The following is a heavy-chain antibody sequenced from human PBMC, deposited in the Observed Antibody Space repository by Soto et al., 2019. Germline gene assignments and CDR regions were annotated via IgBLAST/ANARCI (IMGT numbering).Heavy chain of an antibody. J-gene: IGHJ4*02. CDR1: GGSISGYY. D-gene: IGHD6-13*01. CDR2: IHYTGST. CDR3: ARGRYSSID. Sequence: QVQLQESGPGLVKPSETLSLTCTVSGGSISGYYWTWIRQPPGKGLAWIGYIHYTGSTNYNPSLNSRVAISIDTSNNQFSLRLTAVTTADTAVYYCARGRYSSIDWGQGTLLTVSS. V-gene: IGHV4-59*01.